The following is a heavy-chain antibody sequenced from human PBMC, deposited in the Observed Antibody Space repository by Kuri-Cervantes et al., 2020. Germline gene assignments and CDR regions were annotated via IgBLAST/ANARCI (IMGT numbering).Heavy chain of an antibody. J-gene: IGHJ3*02. V-gene: IGHV4-59*12. D-gene: IGHD3-10*01. CDR2: IYYSGST. Sequence: GSLRLSCTVSGGSISSCYWSWIRQPPGKGLEWIGYIYYSGSTNYNPSLKSRVTISVDASKNQFSLKLNSVTAADTAVYYCASTGSGPDIWGQGTMVTVSS. CDR1: GGSISSCY. CDR3: ASTGSGPDI.